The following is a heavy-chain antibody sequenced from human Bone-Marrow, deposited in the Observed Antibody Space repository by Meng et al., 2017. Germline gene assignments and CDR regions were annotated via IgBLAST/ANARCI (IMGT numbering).Heavy chain of an antibody. CDR2: IYHSGST. J-gene: IGHJ4*02. V-gene: IGHV4-4*02. CDR1: GGSISSSNW. Sequence: QWQLKEPGPGLVKPSGTRSLTCAVSGGSISSSNWWSWVRQPPWKGLEWIGEIYHSGSTHYNPSLKSRVTISVDKSKNQFSLKLSSVTAADTAVYYCAASSGWYRIDSWGQGTLVTVSS. D-gene: IGHD6-19*01. CDR3: AASSGWYRIDS.